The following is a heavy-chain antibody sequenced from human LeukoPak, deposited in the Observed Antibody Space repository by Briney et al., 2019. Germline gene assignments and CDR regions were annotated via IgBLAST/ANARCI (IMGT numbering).Heavy chain of an antibody. V-gene: IGHV3-23*01. Sequence: GGSLRLSCAASGFTFSSYAMSWVRQAPGKGLEWVSAISGSGGSTYYADSVKGRFTISRDNSKNTLYLQMNSLRAEDTAVYYCARDWDSSGYYYPFDYWGQGTLVTVSS. CDR3: ARDWDSSGYYYPFDY. D-gene: IGHD3-22*01. J-gene: IGHJ4*02. CDR2: ISGSGGST. CDR1: GFTFSSYA.